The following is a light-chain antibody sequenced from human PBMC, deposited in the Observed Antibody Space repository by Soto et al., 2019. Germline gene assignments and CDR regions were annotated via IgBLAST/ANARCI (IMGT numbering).Light chain of an antibody. J-gene: IGKJ2*01. V-gene: IGKV3-20*01. CDR2: GAS. CDR1: QSVCSTC. CDR3: HQYGSSPPYT. Sequence: EIVLTQSPGTLSLSPGERATLSCRASQSVCSTCFAWYQHKPGQAPRLLIYGASSRATGIPDRFSGSGSGTDFTLTISRLEPEDFAVYYCHQYGSSPPYTFGQGTKLEIK.